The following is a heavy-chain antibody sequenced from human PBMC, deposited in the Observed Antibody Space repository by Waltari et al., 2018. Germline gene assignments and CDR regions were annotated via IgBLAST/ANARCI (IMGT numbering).Heavy chain of an antibody. CDR3: ARLGSRGVYFDY. Sequence: QLQLQESGPGLVKPSETLSLTCTVSGGSISSSSYYWGWIRQPPGKVLEWIGSIYYSGSTYYNPSLKSRVTISVDTSKNQFSLKLSSVTAADTAVYYCARLGSRGVYFDYWGQGTLVTVSS. CDR1: GGSISSSSYY. D-gene: IGHD2-15*01. CDR2: IYYSGST. V-gene: IGHV4-39*01. J-gene: IGHJ4*02.